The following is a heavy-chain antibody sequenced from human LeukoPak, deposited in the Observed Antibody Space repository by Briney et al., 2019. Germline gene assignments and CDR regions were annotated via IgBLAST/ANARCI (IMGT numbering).Heavy chain of an antibody. CDR2: IIPIFGTA. CDR1: GGTFSSCA. CDR3: ASSGRYSSSWRPWYYYYYMDV. Sequence: SVKVFCNASGGTFSSCALSWVPQAPGQGLECVGGIIPIFGTANYAQKFKRRVTITTEESTSTAYMELSSLRSEDTAVYSCASSGRYSSSWRPWYYYYYMDVWGKGNTVTVSS. V-gene: IGHV1-69*05. J-gene: IGHJ6*03. D-gene: IGHD6-13*01.